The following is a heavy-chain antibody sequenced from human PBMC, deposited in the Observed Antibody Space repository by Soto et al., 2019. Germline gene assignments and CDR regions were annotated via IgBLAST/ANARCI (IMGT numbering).Heavy chain of an antibody. CDR3: ARVPGPVVVVPFRFDP. CDR2: INVYNEKT. Sequence: VKVSCKASGYMFNRSGIGWVRQAPGQGPEWMAWINVYNEKTDYAQKFQGRVTLTTDTSTSTAYMELRSLRSDDTAVYYCARVPGPVVVVPFRFDPWGQGTLVTVSS. CDR1: GYMFNRSG. D-gene: IGHD3-22*01. V-gene: IGHV1-18*04. J-gene: IGHJ5*02.